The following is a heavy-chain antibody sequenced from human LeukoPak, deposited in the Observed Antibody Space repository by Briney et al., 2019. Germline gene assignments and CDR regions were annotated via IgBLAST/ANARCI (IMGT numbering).Heavy chain of an antibody. CDR3: AKDLNRGYGYFDY. J-gene: IGHJ4*02. Sequence: GGSLRLSCAASGFTFSSYWMSWVRQAPGKGLEWVANIKQDGSEKYYVDSVKGRFTISRDNAKNSLYLQMNSLRAEDTAVHYCAKDLNRGYGYFDYWGQGTLVTVSS. CDR1: GFTFSSYW. V-gene: IGHV3-7*01. D-gene: IGHD5-12*01. CDR2: IKQDGSEK.